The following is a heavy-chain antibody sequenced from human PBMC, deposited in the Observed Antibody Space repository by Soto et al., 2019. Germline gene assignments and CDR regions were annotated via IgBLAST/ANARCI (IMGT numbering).Heavy chain of an antibody. Sequence: QLQLQESGPGLVKPSETLSLTCTVSGGSISSSSYYWGWIRQPPGKGLEWIGSIYYSGSTYYNPSLTSRVTISVSTPKNQRSLNLSSVTAACPAVDSRARHGDLGVFGTRVWFVPCGQGTLVTVSS. J-gene: IGHJ5*02. V-gene: IGHV4-39*01. CDR2: IYYSGST. CDR1: GGSISSSSYY. CDR3: ARHGDLGVFGTRVWFVP. D-gene: IGHD2-8*01.